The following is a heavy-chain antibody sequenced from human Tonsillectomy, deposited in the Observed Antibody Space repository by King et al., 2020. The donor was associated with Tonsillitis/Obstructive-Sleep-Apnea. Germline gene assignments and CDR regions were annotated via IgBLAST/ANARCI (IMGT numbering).Heavy chain of an antibody. CDR3: AGDYGPPDDFWCGYTPQSGYYYYYGMDV. J-gene: IGHJ6*02. Sequence: QLQQSGPGLVKPSETLSLTCTVSGGSISSSSYYWGWIRQPPGKGLEWIGSIYYSGSTYYNPSLKSRVTISVDTSKNQFSLKLSSVTAADTAVYYCAGDYGPPDDFWCGYTPQSGYYYYYGMDVWGQGTTVTVSS. CDR2: IYYSGST. D-gene: IGHD3-3*01. CDR1: GGSISSSSYY. V-gene: IGHV4-39*07.